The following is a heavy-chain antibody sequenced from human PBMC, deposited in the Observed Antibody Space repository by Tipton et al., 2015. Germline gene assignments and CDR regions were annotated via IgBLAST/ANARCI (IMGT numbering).Heavy chain of an antibody. CDR2: IDPGDRGI. D-gene: IGHD1-14*01. CDR1: RFTFNIYA. Sequence: SLRLSCAASRFTFNIYAMSWVRQAPGKGLEWLSHIDPGDRGIFYADSVKGRFTISRDNTKNSVYLQMDSLRDDDTALYYCAKGTGRDYYGIDVWGQGTTVIV. J-gene: IGHJ6*02. V-gene: IGHV3-23*03. CDR3: AKGTGRDYYGIDV.